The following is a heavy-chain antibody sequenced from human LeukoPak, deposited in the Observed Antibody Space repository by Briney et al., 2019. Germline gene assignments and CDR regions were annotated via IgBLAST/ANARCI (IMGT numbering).Heavy chain of an antibody. J-gene: IGHJ6*03. CDR1: GLTFSNYG. CDR2: ISGSGGNT. D-gene: IGHD1-26*01. V-gene: IGHV3-23*01. Sequence: PGGSLRLSCAASGLTFSNYGMSWVRQAPGKGLEWVSAISGSGGNTYYADSVKGRFTISRDNSKTTLYLQMNSLKAEDTAVYYCAKDDGGSYYIYYYYMDVWGKGTTVTISS. CDR3: AKDDGGSYYIYYYYMDV.